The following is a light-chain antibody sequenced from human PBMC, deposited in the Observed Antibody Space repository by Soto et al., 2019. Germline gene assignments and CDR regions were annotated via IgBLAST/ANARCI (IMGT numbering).Light chain of an antibody. CDR2: END. CDR1: TSNIGNNY. Sequence: QSMLTQPPSVSASPGQTVTISCSGSTSNIGNNYVSWYQHLPGTAPRLLIFENDKRRSGIPDRFSGSKSGTSATLAITGLQTRDEADYYCATWDIRLNINWVFGGGTKLTVL. J-gene: IGLJ3*02. CDR3: ATWDIRLNINWV. V-gene: IGLV1-51*02.